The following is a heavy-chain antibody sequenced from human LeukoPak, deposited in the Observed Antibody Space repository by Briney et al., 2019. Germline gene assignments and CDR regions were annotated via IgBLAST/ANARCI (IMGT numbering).Heavy chain of an antibody. CDR1: GFTFDDYA. CDR3: VKPYYYSSGSFN. CDR2: ISWNSGSI. D-gene: IGHD3-10*01. V-gene: IGHV3-9*01. Sequence: GGSLRLSCAASGFTFDDYAMHWVRQAPGKGLEWVSGISWNSGSIGYADSVKGRFTISRDNAKNSLFLQMHSLRAEDTAIYYCVKPYYYSSGSFNWGQGTLLTVSS. J-gene: IGHJ4*02.